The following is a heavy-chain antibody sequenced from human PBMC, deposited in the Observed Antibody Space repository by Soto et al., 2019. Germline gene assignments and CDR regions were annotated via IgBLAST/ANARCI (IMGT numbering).Heavy chain of an antibody. CDR2: ISAYNGNT. Sequence: ASVKVSCKASGYTFTSYCISWVRQAPGQGLEWMGWISAYNGNTNYAQKLQGRVTMTTDTSTSTAYMELRSLRSDDTAVYYCARVLYYYDSSGYYYLDYWGQGTLVTVSS. J-gene: IGHJ4*02. D-gene: IGHD3-22*01. CDR3: ARVLYYYDSSGYYYLDY. CDR1: GYTFTSYC. V-gene: IGHV1-18*01.